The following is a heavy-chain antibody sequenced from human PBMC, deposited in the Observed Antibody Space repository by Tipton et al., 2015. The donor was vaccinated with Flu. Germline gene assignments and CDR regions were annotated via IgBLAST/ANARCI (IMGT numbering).Heavy chain of an antibody. Sequence: LRLSCAVSGDSISGDFYWGWIRQPPGKGLEWIGNIFHTGSTYHNPSLKSRVTISVDTSKNHFSLKLRSVTASDTAVYYCARRDYSNYVSDPKNWFDPWGQERSSSSPQ. CDR2: IFHTGST. D-gene: IGHD4-11*01. CDR1: GDSISGDFY. J-gene: IGHJ5*02. CDR3: ARRDYSNYVSDPKNWFDP. V-gene: IGHV4-38-2*01.